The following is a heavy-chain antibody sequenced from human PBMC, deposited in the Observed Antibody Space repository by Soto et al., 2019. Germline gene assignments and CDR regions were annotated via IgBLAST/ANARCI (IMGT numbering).Heavy chain of an antibody. V-gene: IGHV4-39*01. J-gene: IGHJ4*02. CDR2: NDYNGVT. Sequence: ASETLSLTCSVSGASISSRDYYWGWIRQTPGKGLEWIGNNDYNGVTYYNPSLKSRVTVSKDTSKNQLSLKVASVTAADTAIYYCGRVMIGTSRHTDSDYWGQGTQVTVSS. CDR1: GASISSRDYY. D-gene: IGHD2-2*01. CDR3: GRVMIGTSRHTDSDY.